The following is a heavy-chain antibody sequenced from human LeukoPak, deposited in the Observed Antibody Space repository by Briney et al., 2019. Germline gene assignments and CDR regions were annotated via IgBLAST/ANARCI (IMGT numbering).Heavy chain of an antibody. J-gene: IGHJ3*02. CDR2: IYDSGST. CDR1: VASIRSGYYY. V-gene: IGHV4-30-4*01. Sequence: SEILSLTCTVSVASIRSGYYYWSWIRQAPGKGLEWIGYIYDSGSTYYNPSLKSRITISVDTSENRFSLKLSSVTATDTAVYYCARDCSGGSCYGAFDIWGQGTMVTVSS. D-gene: IGHD2-15*01. CDR3: ARDCSGGSCYGAFDI.